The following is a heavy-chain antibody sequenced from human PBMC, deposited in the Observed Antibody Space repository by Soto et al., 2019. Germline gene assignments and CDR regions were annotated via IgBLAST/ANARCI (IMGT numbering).Heavy chain of an antibody. V-gene: IGHV1-18*01. CDR1: GYTFTSYG. CDR2: INAYNTYT. Sequence: QVQLVQSGAEVKKPGASVKVSCKASGYTFTSYGFSWVRQAPGQGLEWMGWINAYNTYTDYAQNLQGRVTMTTDRSTRTAYMELRSLGSDDTAVYYCARDDSSGPGRFDPWGQGTLVTVCS. D-gene: IGHD3-22*01. CDR3: ARDDSSGPGRFDP. J-gene: IGHJ5*02.